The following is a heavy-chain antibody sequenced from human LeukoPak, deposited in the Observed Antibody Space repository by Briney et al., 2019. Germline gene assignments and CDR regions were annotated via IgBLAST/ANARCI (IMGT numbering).Heavy chain of an antibody. CDR1: GGSISSYY. CDR3: ARAGYYYDSSGYGPHAFDI. V-gene: IGHV4-59*12. CDR2: IYYSGST. Sequence: KTSETLSLTCTVSGGSISSYYWSWIRQSPQKGLEWIGYIYYSGSTNYNPSLKSRVTISVDTSKNQFSLKLSSVTAADTAVYYCARAGYYYDSSGYGPHAFDIWGQGTMVTVSS. D-gene: IGHD3-22*01. J-gene: IGHJ3*02.